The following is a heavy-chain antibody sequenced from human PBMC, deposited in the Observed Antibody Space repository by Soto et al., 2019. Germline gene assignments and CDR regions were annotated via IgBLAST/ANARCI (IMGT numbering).Heavy chain of an antibody. V-gene: IGHV4-31*03. CDR3: ARDGDGYRAFAF. CDR1: GGSISSGGYS. Sequence: QVQLQESGPGLVKPSQTLSLTCSLSGGSISSGGYSWSWIRQHPGKGLEWIGYIFYSGRTFYNPSLKSRVIMSIDASKTQFSLNLNSVTAADTAVYYCARDGDGYRAFAFWGQGTLVTVSS. CDR2: IFYSGRT. D-gene: IGHD5-12*01. J-gene: IGHJ4*02.